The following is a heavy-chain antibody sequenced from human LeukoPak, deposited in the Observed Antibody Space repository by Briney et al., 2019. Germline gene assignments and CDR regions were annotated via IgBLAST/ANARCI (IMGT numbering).Heavy chain of an antibody. D-gene: IGHD3-16*01. CDR1: GYTFTSYD. Sequence: GASVKVSCXASGYTFTSYDINWVRQATGQGLEWMGWMNPNSGNTGYAQKFQGRVTMTRNTSISTAYMELSSLRSEDTAVYYCARAHYDYVWGRPEDIWGQRTMVTVSS. CDR2: MNPNSGNT. J-gene: IGHJ3*02. CDR3: ARAHYDYVWGRPEDI. V-gene: IGHV1-8*01.